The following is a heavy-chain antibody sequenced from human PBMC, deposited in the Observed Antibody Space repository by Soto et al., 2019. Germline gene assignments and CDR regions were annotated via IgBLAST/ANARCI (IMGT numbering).Heavy chain of an antibody. D-gene: IGHD1-1*01. CDR1: GYTFSDHD. CDR3: ARVGGNWNDDYFDY. J-gene: IGHJ4*02. V-gene: IGHV1-8*01. Sequence: QVQLVQSGAEVKKPGASVKVSCKASGYTFSDHDINWVRQASGQGPEWLGWMNPNSGDTGYAQNFQGRVTMTRDTSKRTAYMELRSLRSEDTAGYYCARVGGNWNDDYFDYWGQGTLVTVSS. CDR2: MNPNSGDT.